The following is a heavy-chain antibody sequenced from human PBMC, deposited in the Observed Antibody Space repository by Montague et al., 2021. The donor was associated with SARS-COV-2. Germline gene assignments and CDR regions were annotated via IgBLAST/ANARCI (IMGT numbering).Heavy chain of an antibody. CDR2: IKHDGSEK. V-gene: IGHV3-7*01. Sequence: SLRLSCAASRFTFSDFWINWVRQAPGKGLEWVADIKHDGSEKSYVDSVKGRFTISRDNAKNSLYLQMNSLRAEDTAVYYCARGSTGWYAIFGRYGMDVWGQGTTVTVSS. CDR1: RFTFSDFW. J-gene: IGHJ6*02. CDR3: ARGSTGWYAIFGRYGMDV. D-gene: IGHD6-19*01.